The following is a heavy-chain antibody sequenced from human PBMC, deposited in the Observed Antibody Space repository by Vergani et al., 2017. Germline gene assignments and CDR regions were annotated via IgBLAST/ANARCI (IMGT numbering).Heavy chain of an antibody. CDR3: AVEIYDYGGSRDFDY. CDR1: GFNFGEYG. CDR2: IRSKTYGATT. V-gene: IGHV3-49*04. D-gene: IGHD4-23*01. J-gene: IGHJ4*02. Sequence: EVQLVESGGDLEQPGRSLRLSCQTSGFNFGEYGVSWVRQAPGKGLEWIGFIRSKTYGATTEYAASVRGRFTISRDDSKGIAYLQMSSLKKEDTAVYRCAVEIYDYGGSRDFDYWGQGTLVVVSS.